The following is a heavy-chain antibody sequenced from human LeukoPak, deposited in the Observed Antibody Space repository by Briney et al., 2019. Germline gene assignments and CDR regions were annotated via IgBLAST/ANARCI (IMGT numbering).Heavy chain of an antibody. J-gene: IGHJ4*02. Sequence: SETLSLTCTVSGGSIGSYYWSWLRQPPGKGLEWIGYIYYSGSTNYNPSLKSRVTISVDTSKNQFSLKLSSVTAADTAVYYCARGGGNFWSGYHYYWGQGTLVTVSS. V-gene: IGHV4-59*01. CDR2: IYYSGST. D-gene: IGHD3-3*01. CDR3: ARGGGNFWSGYHYY. CDR1: GGSIGSYY.